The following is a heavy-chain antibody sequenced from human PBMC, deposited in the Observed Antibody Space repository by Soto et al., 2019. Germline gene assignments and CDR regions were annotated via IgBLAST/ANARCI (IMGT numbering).Heavy chain of an antibody. Sequence: SETLSLTCAVYGGSFSGYYWSWIRQPPGKGLEWIGEINHSGSTNYNPSLKSRVTISVDTSKNPFSLKLSSVTAADTAVYYCARLLLYYDILTGYYRTLNWYFDLWGRGTLVTVSS. J-gene: IGHJ2*01. V-gene: IGHV4-34*01. CDR2: INHSGST. D-gene: IGHD3-9*01. CDR1: GGSFSGYY. CDR3: ARLLLYYDILTGYYRTLNWYFDL.